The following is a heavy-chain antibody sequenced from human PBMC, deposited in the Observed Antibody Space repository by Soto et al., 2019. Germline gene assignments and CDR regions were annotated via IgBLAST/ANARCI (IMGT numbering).Heavy chain of an antibody. CDR3: AKLQGSGSYYDDDY. Sequence: QVQLIQSGAEVRTSGSSVTVSCKALGGPSNNYGDSWVRQAPGQGLEWMGGIVPLFGTANYAPKFQGRIRITADDSTRTVNMELRSLTSDDTAVYYCAKLQGSGSYYDDDYWGQGTLVTVSS. V-gene: IGHV1-69*01. CDR2: IVPLFGTA. CDR1: GGPSNNYG. J-gene: IGHJ4*02. D-gene: IGHD3-10*01.